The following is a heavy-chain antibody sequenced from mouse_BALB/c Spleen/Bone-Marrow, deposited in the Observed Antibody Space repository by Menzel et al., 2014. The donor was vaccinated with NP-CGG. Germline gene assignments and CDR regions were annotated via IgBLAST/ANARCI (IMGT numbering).Heavy chain of an antibody. V-gene: IGHV3-5*02. CDR2: IYYSGTI. D-gene: IGHD2-1*01. CDR1: GISITTGNYR. Sequence: EVNLVESGPGLVKPSQTVSLTCTVTGISITTGNYRWSWTRQFPGNKLEWIGYIYYSGTITYNPSLTSRTTITRDTFKNQFFLEMNSLTAEDTATYYCARYGNYFDYWGQGTTLTVSS. J-gene: IGHJ2*01. CDR3: ARYGNYFDY.